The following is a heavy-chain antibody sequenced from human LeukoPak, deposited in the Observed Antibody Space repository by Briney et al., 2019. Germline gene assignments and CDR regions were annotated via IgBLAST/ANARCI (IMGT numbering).Heavy chain of an antibody. J-gene: IGHJ4*02. CDR1: GFTFRNYG. Sequence: GRSLRLSCVASGFTFRNYGMHWVRQAPGKGLEWVAIIWYDGSNKYYADSVKGRFTISRDNSKNTLYLQMDSLRAEDTAVYYCARHSGQWPDYYFDCWDQGILVTVSS. V-gene: IGHV3-33*01. CDR2: IWYDGSNK. D-gene: IGHD6-19*01. CDR3: ARHSGQWPDYYFDC.